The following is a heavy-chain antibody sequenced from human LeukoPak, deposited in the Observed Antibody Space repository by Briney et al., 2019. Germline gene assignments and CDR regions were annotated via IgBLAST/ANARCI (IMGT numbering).Heavy chain of an antibody. CDR1: GGSISSGSYY. CDR2: IYTSGST. J-gene: IGHJ3*02. Sequence: PSQTLSLTCTVSGGSISSGSYYWSWIRQPAGKGLEWIGRIYTSGSTNYNPSLKSRVTMSVDTSKNQFSLKLSSVTAADTAVYYCARDDFWSGYRAFDIWGHGTMVTVSS. D-gene: IGHD3-3*01. V-gene: IGHV4-61*02. CDR3: ARDDFWSGYRAFDI.